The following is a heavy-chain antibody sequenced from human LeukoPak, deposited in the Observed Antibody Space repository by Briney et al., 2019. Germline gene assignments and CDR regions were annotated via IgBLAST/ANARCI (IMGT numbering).Heavy chain of an antibody. CDR3: ARHGALQQWLVKDYFDY. Sequence: SETLSPTCTVSGGSTSSSSYYWGWIRQPPGKGLEWIGSIYYSGSTYYNPSLKSRVTISVDTSKNQFSLKLSSVTAADTAVYYCARHGALQQWLVKDYFDYWGQGTLVTVSS. D-gene: IGHD6-19*01. V-gene: IGHV4-39*01. J-gene: IGHJ4*02. CDR2: IYYSGST. CDR1: GGSTSSSSYY.